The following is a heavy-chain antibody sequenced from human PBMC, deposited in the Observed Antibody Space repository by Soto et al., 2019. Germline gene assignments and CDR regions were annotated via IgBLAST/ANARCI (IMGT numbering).Heavy chain of an antibody. V-gene: IGHV3-7*01. CDR1: GFTFSSYW. J-gene: IGHJ6*02. D-gene: IGHD1-26*01. CDR2: IKQDGSEK. CDR3: ARGSKRYYYYGMDV. Sequence: LRLSCAASGFTFSSYWMSWVRQAPGKGLEWVANIKQDGSEKYYVDSVKGRFTISRDNAKNSLYLQMNSLRAEDTAVYYCARGSKRYYYYGMDVWGQGTTVTVSS.